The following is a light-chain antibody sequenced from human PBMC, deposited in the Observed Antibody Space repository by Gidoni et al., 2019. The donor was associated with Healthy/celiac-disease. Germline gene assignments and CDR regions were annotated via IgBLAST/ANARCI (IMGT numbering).Light chain of an antibody. CDR3: QQRSNWIT. V-gene: IGKV3-11*01. Sequence: EIVLTQSPATLSLSPGERATLSCRASQSVSSYLAWYQQKPGQAPRLLIYDASTRATGIPARFSGSGSGTDFTLTISSLEPEDFAVYYCQQRSNWITFGQXTRLEIK. CDR1: QSVSSY. CDR2: DAS. J-gene: IGKJ5*01.